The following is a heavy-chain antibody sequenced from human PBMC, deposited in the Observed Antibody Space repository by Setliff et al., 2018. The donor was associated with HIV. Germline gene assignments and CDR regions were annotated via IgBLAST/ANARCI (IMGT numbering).Heavy chain of an antibody. V-gene: IGHV1-69*13. Sequence: SVKVACKPSGDTVRNFSVNWVRQAPGQGLEWMGGIIPLFGDPTYAQKFQGRLTIIADESTSTGYMELSSLRSEDTAVYYCASSFRGGFDVWGQGTMVTVSS. CDR1: GDTVRNFS. CDR2: IIPLFGDP. D-gene: IGHD2-15*01. J-gene: IGHJ3*01. CDR3: ASSFRGGFDV.